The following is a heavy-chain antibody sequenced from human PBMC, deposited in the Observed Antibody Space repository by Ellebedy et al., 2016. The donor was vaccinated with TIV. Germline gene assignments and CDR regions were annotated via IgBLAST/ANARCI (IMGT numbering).Heavy chain of an antibody. J-gene: IGHJ4*02. CDR3: ARDKPQVSSYGSLFDS. Sequence: PGGSLRLSCAASGFTFSTYWMSWVRQAPGKGLEWVANIKEDGSEKYYVDSVKGRFTMSRDNAKNSLYLQMNSLRVEDTAVYYCARDKPQVSSYGSLFDSWGQGTLVTVSS. CDR2: IKEDGSEK. V-gene: IGHV3-7*01. CDR1: GFTFSTYW. D-gene: IGHD5-18*01.